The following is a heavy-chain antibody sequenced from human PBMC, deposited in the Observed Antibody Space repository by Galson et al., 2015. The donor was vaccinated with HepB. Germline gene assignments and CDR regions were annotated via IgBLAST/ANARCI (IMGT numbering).Heavy chain of an antibody. CDR2: ISAYIGNT. Sequence: SVKVSCKASGYTFTSYGISWARQAPGQGLEWMGWISAYIGNTNYAQKLQGRVTMTTDTSTSTAYMELRSLRSDDTAVYYCARSLSLIDEYGGYWVNWFDPWGQGTLVTVSS. CDR1: GYTFTSYG. J-gene: IGHJ5*02. V-gene: IGHV1-18*01. CDR3: ARSLSLIDEYGGYWVNWFDP. D-gene: IGHD4-23*01.